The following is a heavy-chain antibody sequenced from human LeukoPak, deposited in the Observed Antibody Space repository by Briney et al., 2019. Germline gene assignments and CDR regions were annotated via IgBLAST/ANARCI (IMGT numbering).Heavy chain of an antibody. Sequence: SETLSLTCTVSGGSISSYYWSWIRQPPGKGLEWIGYIYYSGSTNYNPSLKSRVTISVDTSKNQFSLKLSSVTAADTAVYYCARGPPRPYCSSTSCSPRTFDYWGQGTLVTVSS. CDR3: ARGPPRPYCSSTSCSPRTFDY. CDR1: GGSISSYY. D-gene: IGHD2-2*01. CDR2: IYYSGST. V-gene: IGHV4-59*12. J-gene: IGHJ4*02.